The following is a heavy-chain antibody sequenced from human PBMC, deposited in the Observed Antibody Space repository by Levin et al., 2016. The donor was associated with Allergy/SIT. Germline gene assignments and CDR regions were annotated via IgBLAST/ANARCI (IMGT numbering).Heavy chain of an antibody. Sequence: GGSLRLSCKASGYSFATSWISWVRQMPGQGLEWMGRIDPTDSYTKYSPSFQGHVTIAADKSISTVYLQWGSLKASDSAIYYCVRSGGTYYGGPNNEYYYYYYMDVWGTGTTVTV. D-gene: IGHD1-26*01. CDR1: GYSFATSW. V-gene: IGHV5-10-1*01. CDR2: IDPTDSYT. J-gene: IGHJ6*03. CDR3: VRSGGTYYGGPNNEYYYYYYMDV.